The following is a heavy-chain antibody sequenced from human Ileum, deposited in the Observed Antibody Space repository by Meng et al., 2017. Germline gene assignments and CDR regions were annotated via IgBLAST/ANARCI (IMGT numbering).Heavy chain of an antibody. CDR1: GYTFTAFD. D-gene: IGHD1-26*01. J-gene: IGHJ4*02. CDR3: ARDLRGGGSYYLSY. V-gene: IGHV1-2*06. Sequence: QVHLLQSGADVNRPGASVKVSWKASGYTFTAFDMHWVRQAPGQGLEWMGRINPNSGGTKCAQKFQGRVTMTRDTSISTAYMELSTLTSDDTAMYYCARDLRGGGSYYLSYWGQGTLVTVSS. CDR2: INPNSGGT.